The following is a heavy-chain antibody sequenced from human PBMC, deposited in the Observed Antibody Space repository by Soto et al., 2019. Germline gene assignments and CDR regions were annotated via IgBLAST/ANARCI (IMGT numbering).Heavy chain of an antibody. Sequence: SETLSLTWAISGDSVSSNSAAWTWIRQSPSRGLEWLGRTYYRSKWYNDYAMSVKSRITINPDTSKNQFSLLLNSVTPEDTAVHYCLRAYGSNVFDYWGQGTLVTVSS. CDR3: LRAYGSNVFDY. D-gene: IGHD2-8*01. V-gene: IGHV6-1*01. CDR1: GDSVSSNSAA. J-gene: IGHJ4*02. CDR2: TYYRSKWYN.